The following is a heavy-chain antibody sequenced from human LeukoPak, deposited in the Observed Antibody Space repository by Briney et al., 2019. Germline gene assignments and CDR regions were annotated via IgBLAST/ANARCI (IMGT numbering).Heavy chain of an antibody. V-gene: IGHV4-39*07. CDR3: ARGATQDYFDY. CDR1: GGSISSSSYY. CDR2: IYYSGST. Sequence: PSETLSPTCTVSGGSISSSSYYWGWIRQPPGKGLEWIGSIYYSGSTYYNPSLKSRVTISVDTSKNQFSLKLSSVTAADTAVYYCARGATQDYFDYWGQGTLVTVSS. J-gene: IGHJ4*02.